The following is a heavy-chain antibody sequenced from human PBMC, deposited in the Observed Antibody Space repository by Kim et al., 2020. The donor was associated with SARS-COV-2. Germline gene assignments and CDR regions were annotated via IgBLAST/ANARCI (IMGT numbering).Heavy chain of an antibody. CDR3: AKNRGSGCYSTCEY. Sequence: ANSVKGRFTISNDNAKKTLYLQMNGLSAEDTAIYYCAKNRGSGCYSTCEYRGQGTLVTVSS. V-gene: IGHV3-23*01. D-gene: IGHD2-15*01. J-gene: IGHJ4*02.